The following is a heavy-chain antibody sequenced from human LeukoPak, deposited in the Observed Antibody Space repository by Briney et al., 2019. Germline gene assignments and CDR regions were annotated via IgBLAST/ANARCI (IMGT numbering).Heavy chain of an antibody. Sequence: SETLSLTCTVSGGSISTYYWSWIRQPPGKGLEWIGYIYYSGSTNYNPSLKSRVTISVDTSKNQFSLKLSSVTAADTAVYYCARHHGYSSSWSDYWGQGTLVTVSS. V-gene: IGHV4-59*08. CDR3: ARHHGYSSSWSDY. D-gene: IGHD6-13*01. CDR1: GGSISTYY. CDR2: IYYSGST. J-gene: IGHJ4*02.